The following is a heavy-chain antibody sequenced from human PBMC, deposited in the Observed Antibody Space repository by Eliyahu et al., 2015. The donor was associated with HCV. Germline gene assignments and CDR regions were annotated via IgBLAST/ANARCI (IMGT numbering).Heavy chain of an antibody. CDR3: ATKTYYYDSSGYPMGYYYFDY. D-gene: IGHD3-22*01. V-gene: IGHV4-4*02. Sequence: QVQLQESGPGLVKPSGTLSLTCAVSGGSISSSNWWXWVRQPPGKGLEWIGEIYHSGSTNYNPSLKSRVTISVDKSKNQFSLKLSSVTAADTAVYYCATKTYYYDSSGYPMGYYYFDYWGQGTLVTVSS. J-gene: IGHJ4*02. CDR1: GGSISSSNW. CDR2: IYHSGST.